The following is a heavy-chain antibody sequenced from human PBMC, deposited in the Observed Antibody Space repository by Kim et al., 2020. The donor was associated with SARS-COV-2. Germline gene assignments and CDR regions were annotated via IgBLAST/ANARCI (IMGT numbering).Heavy chain of an antibody. J-gene: IGHJ4*02. CDR3: AKDISPAYTSGWPDY. V-gene: IGHV3-9*01. D-gene: IGHD3-22*01. Sequence: ADPVRGRFTSSRDNAKNSLYLQRNSLRAEDTALYYCAKDISPAYTSGWPDYWGQGTLVTVSS.